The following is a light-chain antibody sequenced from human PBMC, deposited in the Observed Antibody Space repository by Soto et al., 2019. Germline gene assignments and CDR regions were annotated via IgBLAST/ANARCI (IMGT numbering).Light chain of an antibody. V-gene: IGKV3-11*01. J-gene: IGKJ2*01. CDR1: QSVSSY. Sequence: EIVLTQSPATLSLSPGERATLSCRASQSVSSYLAWYQQKPGQAPRLLIYDASNRATGIPARFSGSGSGTGFTLTIGSLEPEDFAVYYCQQRSNWPPYTFGQGTKLEIK. CDR3: QQRSNWPPYT. CDR2: DAS.